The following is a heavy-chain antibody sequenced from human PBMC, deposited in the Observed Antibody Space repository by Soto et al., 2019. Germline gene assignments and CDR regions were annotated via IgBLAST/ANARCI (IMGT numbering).Heavy chain of an antibody. Sequence: ASVKVSCKASGYTFTSYYMNWVRQAPGQGLEWMGIINPSGGSTSYAQKFQGRVTMTRDTSTSTVYMELSSLRSEDTAVYYCATLHLGYCSGGSCLGGDYWGQGTLVTVSS. D-gene: IGHD2-15*01. CDR2: INPSGGST. J-gene: IGHJ4*02. V-gene: IGHV1-46*03. CDR1: GYTFTSYY. CDR3: ATLHLGYCSGGSCLGGDY.